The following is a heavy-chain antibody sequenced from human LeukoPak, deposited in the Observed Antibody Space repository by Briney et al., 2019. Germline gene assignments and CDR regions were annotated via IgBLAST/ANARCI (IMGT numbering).Heavy chain of an antibody. CDR3: ARGWLTATTFDY. V-gene: IGHV4-59*01. CDR2: IYYSGST. J-gene: IGHJ4*02. D-gene: IGHD2-21*02. Sequence: SETLSLTCTVSGGSISSYYWSWIRQPPGKGLEWIGYIYYSGSTNYNPSLKSRVTISVDTSKNQFSLKLTSVTTADTAVYYCARGWLTATTFDYWGQGTLVTVSS. CDR1: GGSISSYY.